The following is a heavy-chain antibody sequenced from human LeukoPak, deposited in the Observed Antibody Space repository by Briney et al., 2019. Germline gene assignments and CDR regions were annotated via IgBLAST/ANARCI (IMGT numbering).Heavy chain of an antibody. Sequence: GGSLRLSCAASGFTFSSYTMSWVRQAPGKGLEWVSSISSSSSYISYADSMRGRFTISRDNAKNSLYLQMNSLRAEDMAVYYCAKDISSRPEYYYDSSGYYSGFDYWGQGTLVTVSS. D-gene: IGHD3-22*01. J-gene: IGHJ4*02. CDR3: AKDISSRPEYYYDSSGYYSGFDY. CDR2: ISSSSSYI. V-gene: IGHV3-21*01. CDR1: GFTFSSYT.